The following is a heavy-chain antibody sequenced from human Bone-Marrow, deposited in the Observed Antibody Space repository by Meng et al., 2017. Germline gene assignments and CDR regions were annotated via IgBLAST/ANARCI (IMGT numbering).Heavy chain of an antibody. J-gene: IGHJ1*01. CDR3: ARGPLSAAGTMGYFQH. Sequence: QVQLQESGPGLVKPSQTLSLTCTGSGGPISSGGYYWSWIRQHPGKGLEWIGYIYYSGSTYYNPSLKSRVTISVDTSKNQFSLKLSSVTAADTAVYYCARGPLSAAGTMGYFQHWGQGTLVTVSS. CDR1: GGPISSGGYY. D-gene: IGHD6-13*01. V-gene: IGHV4-31*03. CDR2: IYYSGST.